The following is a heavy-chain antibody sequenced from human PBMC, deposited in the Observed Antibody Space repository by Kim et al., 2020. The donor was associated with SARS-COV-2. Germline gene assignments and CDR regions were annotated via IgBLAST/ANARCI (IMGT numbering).Heavy chain of an antibody. CDR1: GFTFSISW. CDR2: INADGSDT. CDR3: GYAYIWGGGY. D-gene: IGHD3-16*01. Sequence: GGSLRLSCAASGFTFSISWMHWVRQAPGKGLVWVSHINADGSDTNYADSVKGRFAISRDNAKSTLYLQMNSLRAEDTAVYYCGYAYIWGGGYWGQGTLVT. J-gene: IGHJ4*02. V-gene: IGHV3-74*01.